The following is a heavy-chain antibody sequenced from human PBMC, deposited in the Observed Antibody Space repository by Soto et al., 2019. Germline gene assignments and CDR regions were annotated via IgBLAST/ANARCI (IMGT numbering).Heavy chain of an antibody. CDR3: AKSLGGDYYYYGMDV. V-gene: IGHV3-23*01. D-gene: IGHD2-15*01. CDR1: GFTFSNYA. J-gene: IGHJ6*02. Sequence: PGGSLRLSCAASGFTFSNYAMSWVRQAPGKGLELVSADSGSGGSTRYADSVKGRFTISRDNSKNTLFLQMNSLRAEDTAVYYCAKSLGGDYYYYGMDVWGQGTTVTVSS. CDR2: DSGSGGST.